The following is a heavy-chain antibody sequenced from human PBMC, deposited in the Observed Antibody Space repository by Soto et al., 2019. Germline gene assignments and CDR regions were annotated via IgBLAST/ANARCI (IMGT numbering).Heavy chain of an antibody. J-gene: IGHJ4*02. CDR3: AREETDSYGYYFDY. Sequence: PSETLSLTCTVSGGSISSGGYYWSWIRQHPGKGLEWIGYIYYSGSTYYNPSLKSRVTISVDTSKNQFSLKLSSVTAADTAVYYCAREETDSYGYYFDYWGQGTLVTVS. CDR1: GGSISSGGYY. D-gene: IGHD5-18*01. V-gene: IGHV4-31*03. CDR2: IYYSGST.